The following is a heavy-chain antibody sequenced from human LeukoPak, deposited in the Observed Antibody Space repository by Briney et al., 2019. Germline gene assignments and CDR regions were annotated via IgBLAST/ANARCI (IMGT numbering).Heavy chain of an antibody. CDR1: GGSISSGGYY. J-gene: IGHJ4*02. CDR3: ARENARERYSSGWSRAYFDY. Sequence: TLSLTCTVSGGSISSGGYYWSWIRQHPGKGLEWIGYIYYSGSTYYNPSLKSRVTISVDTSKNQFSLKLSSVTAADTAVYYCARENARERYSSGWSRAYFDYWGQGTLVTVSS. CDR2: IYYSGST. D-gene: IGHD6-19*01. V-gene: IGHV4-31*03.